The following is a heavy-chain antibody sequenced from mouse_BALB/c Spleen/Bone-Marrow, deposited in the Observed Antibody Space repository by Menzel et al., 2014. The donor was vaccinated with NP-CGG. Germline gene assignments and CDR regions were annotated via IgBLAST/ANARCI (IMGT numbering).Heavy chain of an antibody. CDR2: IWSSGST. Sequence: QVQLQQSGPGLVQPSQSLSITCTVSGFSLTSYGVHWVRQSPGKGLEWLGVIWSSGSTDYNAAFISRLSISKDNSKSQVFFKMNSLQANDTAIYYCARKLRYYAMDYWGQGTSVTVSS. CDR1: GFSLTSYG. V-gene: IGHV2-2*02. D-gene: IGHD1-1*01. CDR3: ARKLRYYAMDY. J-gene: IGHJ4*01.